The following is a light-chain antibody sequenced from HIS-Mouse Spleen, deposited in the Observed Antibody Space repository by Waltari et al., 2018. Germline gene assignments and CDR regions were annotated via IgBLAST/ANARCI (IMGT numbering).Light chain of an antibody. CDR2: DAS. J-gene: IGKJ2*01. CDR3: QQYDNLPYT. CDR1: QDISNY. V-gene: IGKV1-33*01. Sequence: DIQMTQSPSSLSASVGDRVTLTCQASQDISNYLHWYQQKPGKAPKLLIYDASNLETGVPSRFSGSGSGTDFTFTISSLQPEDIATYYCQQYDNLPYTFGQGTKLEIK.